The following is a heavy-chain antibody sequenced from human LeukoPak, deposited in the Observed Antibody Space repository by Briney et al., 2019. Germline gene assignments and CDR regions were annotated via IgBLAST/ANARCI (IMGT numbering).Heavy chain of an antibody. CDR1: GFTFSSYG. CDR2: ISYDGSKK. V-gene: IGHV3-30*18. Sequence: GGSLRLSCAASGFTFSSYGMHWVRQAPGKGREWGAVISYDGSKKYYADSVKGGVTISRENSKNTLYLQMNRVRAEETGVYYCAKCLIVASHPVDYWGQGTLVTVSS. D-gene: IGHD5-12*01. CDR3: AKCLIVASHPVDY. J-gene: IGHJ4*02.